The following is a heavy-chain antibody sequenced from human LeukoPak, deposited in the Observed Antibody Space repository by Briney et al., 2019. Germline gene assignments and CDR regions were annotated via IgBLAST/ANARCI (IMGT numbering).Heavy chain of an antibody. CDR3: ANSQLRYCSSTSCSDY. V-gene: IGHV3-23*01. J-gene: IGHJ4*02. D-gene: IGHD2-2*01. Sequence: GGSLRLSCSASGFTFSSYAMSWVRQAPGKGLEWVSAISGSGGSTYYADSVKGRFTISRDNSKNTLYLQMNSLRAEDTAVYYCANSQLRYCSSTSCSDYWGQGTLVTVSS. CDR2: ISGSGGST. CDR1: GFTFSSYA.